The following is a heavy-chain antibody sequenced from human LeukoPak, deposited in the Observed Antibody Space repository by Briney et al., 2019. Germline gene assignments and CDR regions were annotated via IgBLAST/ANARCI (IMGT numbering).Heavy chain of an antibody. D-gene: IGHD2-2*01. CDR3: ARDPARYCSSTSCHNWFDP. V-gene: IGHV1-2*02. J-gene: IGHJ5*02. CDR2: INPNSGGT. Sequence: ASVKVSCKASGYTFTGYYMHWVRQAPGQGLQWMGWINPNSGGTNYAQKFQGRVTMTRETSISTAYMELSRLRSDDTAVYYCARDPARYCSSTSCHNWFDPWGQGTLVTVSS. CDR1: GYTFTGYY.